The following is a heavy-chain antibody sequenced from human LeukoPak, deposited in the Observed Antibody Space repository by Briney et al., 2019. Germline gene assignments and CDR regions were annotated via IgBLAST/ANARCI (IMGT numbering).Heavy chain of an antibody. J-gene: IGHJ5*02. CDR1: GGSISSSSYY. Sequence: SETLSLTCTVSGGSISSSSYYWGWIRQPPGKGLEWIGSIYYSGSTNYNPSLKSRITISVDTSKNQFSLKLSSVTAADTAVYYCARAGEVATMRVIWFDPWGQGTLVTVSS. CDR2: IYYSGST. V-gene: IGHV4-39*07. D-gene: IGHD5-12*01. CDR3: ARAGEVATMRVIWFDP.